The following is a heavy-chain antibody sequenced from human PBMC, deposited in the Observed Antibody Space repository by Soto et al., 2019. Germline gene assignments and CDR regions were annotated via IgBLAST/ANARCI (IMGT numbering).Heavy chain of an antibody. CDR1: GFTFSSYW. Sequence: GGSLRLSCAASGFTFSSYWMHWVRQAPGKGLVWVSRINSDGSSTTYADSVKGRFTISRDNAKNTLYLQMNSLRAEDTAAYYCARDKSAAPIDQFDYWGQGTLVPVSS. D-gene: IGHD6-6*01. J-gene: IGHJ4*02. CDR2: INSDGSST. V-gene: IGHV3-74*01. CDR3: ARDKSAAPIDQFDY.